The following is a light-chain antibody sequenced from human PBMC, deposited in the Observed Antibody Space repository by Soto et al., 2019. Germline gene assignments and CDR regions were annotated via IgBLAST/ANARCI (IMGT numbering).Light chain of an antibody. V-gene: IGKV1-5*01. CDR1: QSISTW. CDR3: RQYGYYAS. CDR2: DAS. J-gene: IGKJ1*01. Sequence: DIQMTQSPSTLSASGGDRVTITCRASQSISTWLAWYQQRPGKAPKLLIYDASSLESGVSSRFTGRGSGTEFTLTISSLQPDDSAPYYCRQYGYYASFGQGTKVEI.